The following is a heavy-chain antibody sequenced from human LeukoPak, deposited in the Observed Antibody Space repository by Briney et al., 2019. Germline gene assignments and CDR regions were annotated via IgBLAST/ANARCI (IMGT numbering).Heavy chain of an antibody. D-gene: IGHD3-10*02. CDR1: GFTFSNYA. V-gene: IGHV3-23*01. CDR2: ISGSGGST. CDR3: AELGITMIGGV. J-gene: IGHJ6*04. Sequence: GGSLRLSCTASGFTFSNYAMSWVRQAPGKGLEWVSSISGSGGSTYYADSVKGRFTISRDNAKNSLYLQMNSLRAEDTAVYYCAELGITMIGGVWGKGTTVTISS.